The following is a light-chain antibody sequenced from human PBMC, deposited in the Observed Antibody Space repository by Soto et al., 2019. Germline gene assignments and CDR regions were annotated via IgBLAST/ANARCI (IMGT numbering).Light chain of an antibody. CDR3: QQYRMSPNT. CDR2: DAS. V-gene: IGKV1-5*01. J-gene: IGKJ1*01. CDR1: QSIRSW. Sequence: DIQMTQSPSTLSASVGDRVTITCRATQSIRSWLAWYQHKPGKAPKLLINDASNLESGVPSRFSGSGSGTEFTLTISSLQSEDFAVYYCQQYRMSPNTFGQGTKVDIK.